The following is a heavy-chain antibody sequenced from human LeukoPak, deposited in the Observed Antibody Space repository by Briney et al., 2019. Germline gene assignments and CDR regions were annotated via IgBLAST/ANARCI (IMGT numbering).Heavy chain of an antibody. D-gene: IGHD3-22*01. J-gene: IGHJ6*03. CDR3: ARDQYYYDSSGYYPLGMDV. Sequence: PGGSLRLSCAASGFTFSSYEMNWVRQAPGKGLEWVSYMSSSGSTIYYADSVKGRFTISRDNAKNSLYLQMNSLRAEDTAVYYCARDQYYYDSSGYYPLGMDVWGKGTTVTVSS. V-gene: IGHV3-48*03. CDR2: MSSSGSTI. CDR1: GFTFSSYE.